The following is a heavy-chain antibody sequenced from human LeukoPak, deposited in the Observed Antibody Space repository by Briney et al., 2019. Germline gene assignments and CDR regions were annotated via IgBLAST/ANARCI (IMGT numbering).Heavy chain of an antibody. CDR3: ARGYWNYVNGYYFDY. J-gene: IGHJ4*02. CDR2: INPNSGGT. Sequence: RASVKVSCKASGYTFTGYYMHWVRQAPGQGLEWMGRINPNSGGTNYAQKFQGRVTMTRDTSISTAYMELSRLRSDDTAVYYCARGYWNYVNGYYFDYWGQGTLVTVSS. D-gene: IGHD1-7*01. CDR1: GYTFTGYY. V-gene: IGHV1-2*06.